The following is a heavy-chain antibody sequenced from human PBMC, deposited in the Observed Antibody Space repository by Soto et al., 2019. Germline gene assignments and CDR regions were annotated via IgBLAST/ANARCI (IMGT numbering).Heavy chain of an antibody. V-gene: IGHV1-69*01. CDR2: IIPIFGTA. J-gene: IGHJ4*02. Sequence: QVQLVQSGAEVKKPGSSVKVSCKASGGTFSSYAISWVRQAPGQGLEWMGGIIPIFGTANYVQKFQGRVTITADESTSTAYMELSSLRSDDTAVYYCAREDYYDSSGYYYVPSFDYWGQGTLVTVSS. CDR1: GGTFSSYA. CDR3: AREDYYDSSGYYYVPSFDY. D-gene: IGHD3-22*01.